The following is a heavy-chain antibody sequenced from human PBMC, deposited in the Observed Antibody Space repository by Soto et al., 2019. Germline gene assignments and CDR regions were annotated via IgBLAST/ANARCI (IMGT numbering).Heavy chain of an antibody. D-gene: IGHD4-17*01. J-gene: IGHJ6*02. CDR3: VRLSTVSYYAVDV. V-gene: IGHV3-30*04. CDR1: GFSFGSYE. CDR2: TSYDGSIN. Sequence: PGESLKISCAGSGFSFGSYEMHWVRQAPGKGLEWVTFTSYDGSINYYADSVKGRFTMSRDNSKNLLYLQMNSLRTEDTAVYYCVRLSTVSYYAVDVWGQGTTVTVSS.